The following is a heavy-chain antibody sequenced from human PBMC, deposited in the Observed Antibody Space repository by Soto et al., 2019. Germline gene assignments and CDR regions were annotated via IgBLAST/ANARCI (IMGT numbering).Heavy chain of an antibody. Sequence: TGGPLRLPYTASGFTFDDYTIHWVLQAAGKGLEWVSLISWDGGSTYYADSVKGRFTISRDNSKNSLYLQMNSLRTEDTALYYCAYSTAAASFDYWGQGALVIVSS. V-gene: IGHV3-43*01. CDR3: AYSTAAASFDY. J-gene: IGHJ4*02. CDR1: GFTFDDYT. CDR2: ISWDGGST. D-gene: IGHD6-13*01.